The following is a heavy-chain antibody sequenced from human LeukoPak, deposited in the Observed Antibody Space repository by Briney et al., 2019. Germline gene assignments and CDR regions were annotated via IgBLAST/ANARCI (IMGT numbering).Heavy chain of an antibody. Sequence: PSETLSLTCTVSGGSIINYYWSWIRQPPGKGLEWIGYIYYNGNTNYNYNPSPNSRVTISVDTSKNQFSLKLSSVTAADTAVYYCVKEKVDDYTSGRWFDPWGQGILVTVSS. D-gene: IGHD4-4*01. CDR3: VKEKVDDYTSGRWFDP. CDR1: GGSIINYY. J-gene: IGHJ5*02. CDR2: IYYNGNTNY. V-gene: IGHV4-59*01.